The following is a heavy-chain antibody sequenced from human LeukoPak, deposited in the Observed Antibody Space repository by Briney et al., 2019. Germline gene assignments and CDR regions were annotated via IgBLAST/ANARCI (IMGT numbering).Heavy chain of an antibody. CDR3: ARDRVYYYDSSGYKGGFDY. CDR1: GGTFSSYA. D-gene: IGHD3-22*01. CDR2: IIPILGIA. J-gene: IGHJ4*02. Sequence: SVKVSCKASGGTFSSYAISWVRQAPGQGLEWMGRIIPILGIANYAQKFQGRVTITADKSTSTAYMELRSLRSDDTAVYYCARDRVYYYDSSGYKGGFDYWGQGTLVTVSS. V-gene: IGHV1-69*04.